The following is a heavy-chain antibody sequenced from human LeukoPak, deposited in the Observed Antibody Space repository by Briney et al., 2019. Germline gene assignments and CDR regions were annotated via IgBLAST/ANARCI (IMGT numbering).Heavy chain of an antibody. V-gene: IGHV1-69*04. CDR2: IIPILGIA. D-gene: IGHD6-13*01. J-gene: IGHJ4*02. CDR1: GYTFTSYG. CDR3: ARDHGGYSSPDY. Sequence: SVKVSCKASGYTFTSYGISWVRQAPGQGLEWMGRIIPILGIANYAQKFQGRVTITADKSTSTAYMELSSLRSDDTAVYYCARDHGGYSSPDYWGQGTLVTVSS.